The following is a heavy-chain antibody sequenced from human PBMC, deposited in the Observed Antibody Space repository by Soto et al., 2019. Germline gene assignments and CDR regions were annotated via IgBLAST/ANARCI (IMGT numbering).Heavy chain of an antibody. Sequence: VKVSCKASGGTFRSYGINWVRQAPGQGLEWMGGTVPSYGTANYAQKFQGRLTITADTSTSTAYMELSSLRYEDTAVYYCARSVDVGALYYGMDVWGQGTTVTVSS. V-gene: IGHV1-69*06. J-gene: IGHJ6*02. CDR1: GGTFRSYG. CDR3: ARSVDVGALYYGMDV. CDR2: TVPSYGTA. D-gene: IGHD1-26*01.